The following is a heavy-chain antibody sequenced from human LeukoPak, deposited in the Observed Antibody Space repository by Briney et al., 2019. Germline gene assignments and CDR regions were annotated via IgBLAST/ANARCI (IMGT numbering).Heavy chain of an antibody. Sequence: SETLSLTCVVSGGSISSGGYYWSWIRQHAGKGLEWIGYIYYSGSTYYNPSLKSRVTISVDTSKNQFSLKLSSVTAADTAVYYCARDKVRGPGAFDIWGQGTMVTVSS. V-gene: IGHV4-31*11. CDR1: GGSISSGGYY. D-gene: IGHD3-10*01. J-gene: IGHJ3*02. CDR3: ARDKVRGPGAFDI. CDR2: IYYSGST.